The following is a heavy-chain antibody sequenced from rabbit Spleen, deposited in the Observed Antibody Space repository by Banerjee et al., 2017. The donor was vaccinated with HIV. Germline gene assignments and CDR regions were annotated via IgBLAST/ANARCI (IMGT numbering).Heavy chain of an antibody. CDR2: IYVGLIGTT. J-gene: IGHJ3*01. CDR1: GFSFSSYYY. Sequence: QSLEESGGDLVKPGASLTLTCTASGFSFSSYYYMSWVRQAPGKGLEWIGCIYVGLIGTTYYASWAKGRFTISKTSSTTVTLQMTSLTAADTATYFCARDLAGAIGWNFYLWGQGTLVTVS. V-gene: IGHV1S40*01. CDR3: ARDLAGAIGWNFYL. D-gene: IGHD4-1*01.